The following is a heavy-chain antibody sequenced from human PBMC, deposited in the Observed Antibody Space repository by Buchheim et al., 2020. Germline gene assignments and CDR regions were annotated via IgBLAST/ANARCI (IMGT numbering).Heavy chain of an antibody. D-gene: IGHD2-2*01. Sequence: QVHLVESGGGLGKPGGSLRLSCAASEIGFSDYYMNWIRQAPGKGLEWVSYISGGSVYTDYADSVKGRFTISRDNAKKSLYLEMDSLRAEDTAVYYCARDGGHCSSTACFDFDYWGQG. CDR3: ARDGGHCSSTACFDFDY. CDR2: ISGGSVYT. J-gene: IGHJ4*02. V-gene: IGHV3-11*05. CDR1: EIGFSDYY.